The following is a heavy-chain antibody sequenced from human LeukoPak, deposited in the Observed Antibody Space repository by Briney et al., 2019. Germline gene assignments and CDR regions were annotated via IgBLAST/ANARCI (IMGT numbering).Heavy chain of an antibody. CDR1: GFTFSSYA. CDR3: ARGTDYDFWSGAIDY. Sequence: GGSLRLSCAASGFTFSSYAMHWVRQAPGKGLEWVAVISYDGSNKYYADSVKGRSTISRDNSKNTLYLQMNSLRAEDTAVYYCARGTDYDFWSGAIDYWGQGTLVTVSS. V-gene: IGHV3-30*04. J-gene: IGHJ4*02. D-gene: IGHD3-3*01. CDR2: ISYDGSNK.